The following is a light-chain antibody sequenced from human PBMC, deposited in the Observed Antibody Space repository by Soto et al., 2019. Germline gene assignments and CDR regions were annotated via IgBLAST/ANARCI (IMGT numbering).Light chain of an antibody. J-gene: IGKJ1*01. CDR2: KAS. V-gene: IGKV1-5*03. Sequence: DIVMTKSPDCMAVFLGERATIDGNGIQKNLHSSNYLSWYQQKPGKAPKLLIYKASTLKSGVPSRFSGSGSRTEFTLTISRLQPDDFATYFCQHYNSYAEAFGQGTKVDIK. CDR1: QKNLHSSNY. CDR3: QHYNSYAEA.